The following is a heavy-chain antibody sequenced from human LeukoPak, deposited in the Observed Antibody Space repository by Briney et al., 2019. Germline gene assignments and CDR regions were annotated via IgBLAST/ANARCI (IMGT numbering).Heavy chain of an antibody. Sequence: ASVKVSCKASGGTFSNYAISWVRQAPGQGLEWMGGIIPIFDTANYAQKFQGRVTITADKSTSTAYMELSSLRSEDTAVYYCARDVSKAGYSSGWYYDYWGQGTLVTVSS. D-gene: IGHD6-19*01. V-gene: IGHV1-69*06. CDR1: GGTFSNYA. CDR3: ARDVSKAGYSSGWYYDY. CDR2: IIPIFDTA. J-gene: IGHJ4*02.